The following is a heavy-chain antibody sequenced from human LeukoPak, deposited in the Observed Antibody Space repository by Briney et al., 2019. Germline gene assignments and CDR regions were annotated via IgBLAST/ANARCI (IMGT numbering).Heavy chain of an antibody. J-gene: IGHJ6*02. CDR2: IIPIFGTA. V-gene: IGHV1-69*13. CDR3: ARDRRVAVADYYYYGMDV. D-gene: IGHD6-19*01. Sequence: ASVKVSCKASGGTFSSYAISWVRQAPGQGLEWMGGIIPIFGTANYAQKFQGRVTITADESTSTAYMELSSLRSEDTAVYYCARDRRVAVADYYYYGMDVWGQGTTVTVS. CDR1: GGTFSSYA.